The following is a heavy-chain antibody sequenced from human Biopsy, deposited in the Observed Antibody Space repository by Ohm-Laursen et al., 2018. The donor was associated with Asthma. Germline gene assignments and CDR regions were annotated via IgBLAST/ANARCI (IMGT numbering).Heavy chain of an antibody. CDR2: IYYSGST. J-gene: IGHJ2*01. D-gene: IGHD1-1*01. Sequence: TLSLTCAVSGDSISSNSWWTWVRQSPGRGLEWIGEIYYSGSTNYHPSLKGRVTISVAKSKNQFSLRLTSVTAADTAVYYCARAIGTGDWHFDVWGRGTLVTVSS. CDR3: ARAIGTGDWHFDV. CDR1: GDSISSNSW. V-gene: IGHV4-4*02.